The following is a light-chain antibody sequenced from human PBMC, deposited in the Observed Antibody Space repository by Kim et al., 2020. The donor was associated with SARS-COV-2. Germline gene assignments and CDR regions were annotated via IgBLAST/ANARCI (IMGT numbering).Light chain of an antibody. Sequence: QSALTQPPSAWGTPGQRVTISCSGSRPNVGSHIVNWFQQLPGTAPKLLLYNDNRRPSGVPDRSSGSRSGTSASLAISGLQSEDEADYYCATWDYSLNGWVFGGGTQLTVL. CDR3: ATWDYSLNGWV. J-gene: IGLJ3*02. V-gene: IGLV1-44*01. CDR2: NDN. CDR1: RPNVGSHI.